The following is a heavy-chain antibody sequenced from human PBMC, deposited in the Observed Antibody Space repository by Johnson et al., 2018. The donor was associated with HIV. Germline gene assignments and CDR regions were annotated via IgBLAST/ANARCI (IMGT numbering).Heavy chain of an antibody. CDR3: ARGKRFCSGLGAFDI. V-gene: IGHV3-7*05. CDR1: GFTFSSDW. D-gene: IGHD2-15*01. Sequence: VQLVESGGGLVQPGGSLRLSCAASGFTFSSDWMSWVLQAPGKGLEWVAHIKQEGSEKYYVDSVKGRFTISRDNAKNSLYLQMNSLRAEDTAVYYCARGKRFCSGLGAFDIWGQGTMVTVSS. J-gene: IGHJ3*02. CDR2: IKQEGSEK.